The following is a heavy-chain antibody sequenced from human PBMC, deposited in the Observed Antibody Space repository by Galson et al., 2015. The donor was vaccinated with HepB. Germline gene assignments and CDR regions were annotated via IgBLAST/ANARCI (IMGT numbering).Heavy chain of an antibody. CDR3: ARGHYYDSTGAYYFDY. Sequence: CAISGDSVSSNRAAWNWIRRSPSRGLEWLGRTYYRSKWSSDYAASVKSRITINADTSKNQFSLQLNSVTPEDTAVYYCARGHYYDSTGAYYFDYWGQGTLVTVSS. D-gene: IGHD3-22*01. CDR2: TYYRSKWSS. V-gene: IGHV6-1*01. CDR1: GDSVSSNRAA. J-gene: IGHJ4*02.